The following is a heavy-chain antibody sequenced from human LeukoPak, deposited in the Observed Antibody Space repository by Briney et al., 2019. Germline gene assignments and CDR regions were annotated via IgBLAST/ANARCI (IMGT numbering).Heavy chain of an antibody. J-gene: IGHJ4*02. CDR1: GESFSSYY. Sequence: SETLSLTCAVYGESFSSYYWSWIRQPPGKGLEWIGEINHSGNTNYNPSLKSRVTISVDTSKNQFSLRLSSVTAADTAVYYCARAPIVGATHIDYWGRGTLVTVSS. CDR3: ARAPIVGATHIDY. D-gene: IGHD1-26*01. CDR2: INHSGNT. V-gene: IGHV4-34*01.